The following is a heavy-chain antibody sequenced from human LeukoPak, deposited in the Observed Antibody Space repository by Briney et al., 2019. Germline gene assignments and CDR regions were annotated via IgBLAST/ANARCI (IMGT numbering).Heavy chain of an antibody. CDR3: ARDLAAAGPAGYYYYYGMDV. Sequence: SETLSLTCTVSGGSISSYYWSWIRQPPAKGLEWIGYIYYSGSTHYNPSLKSRVTISVDTSKNQFSLKLSSVTAADTAVYYCARDLAAAGPAGYYYYYGMDVWGKGTPVTVSS. D-gene: IGHD6-13*01. CDR2: IYYSGST. CDR1: GGSISSYY. V-gene: IGHV4-59*01. J-gene: IGHJ6*04.